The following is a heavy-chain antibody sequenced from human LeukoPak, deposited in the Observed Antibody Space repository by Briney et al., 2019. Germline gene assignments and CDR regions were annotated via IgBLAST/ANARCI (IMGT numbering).Heavy chain of an antibody. D-gene: IGHD3-10*01. V-gene: IGHV4-39*01. CDR3: SRHLILWFGAAGWFDP. CDR1: GRSISSRSDY. Sequence: SDTLSLTCTVSGRSISSRSDYWGWIRQPPGKGLEWIGCIYYSGSTYNNPSLKSLVSISADTSKNQYSLKLRYVTAADAAVYYCSRHLILWFGAAGWFDPWGQGTLVTVSS. CDR2: IYYSGST. J-gene: IGHJ5*02.